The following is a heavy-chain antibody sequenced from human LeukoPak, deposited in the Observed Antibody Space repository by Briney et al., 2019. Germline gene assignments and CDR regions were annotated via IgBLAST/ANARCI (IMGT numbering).Heavy chain of an antibody. Sequence: AGGPLRLSCAGSGFIFGTTSMSWVRQTPGKGLEWVASINYDGSEKYYVGSVEGRFTISRDSAKKSLFLQMNSLRAEDTAIYYCTRDQHWGQGTLVIVSS. J-gene: IGHJ1*01. CDR3: TRDQH. CDR2: INYDGSEK. CDR1: GFIFGTTS. V-gene: IGHV3-7*01.